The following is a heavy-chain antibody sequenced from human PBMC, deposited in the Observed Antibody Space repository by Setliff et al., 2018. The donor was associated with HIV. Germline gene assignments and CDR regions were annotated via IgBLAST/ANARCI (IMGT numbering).Heavy chain of an antibody. CDR3: AKDNTWIPNGFDY. V-gene: IGHV3-23*01. D-gene: IGHD5-18*01. Sequence: HPGGSLRLSCAASGFTFNNYAMSWVRQAPGRGLEWVSALSTSGDSTYYADSVKGRFTISRDNSKNTLYLQMNSLRAEDTAVYYCAKDNTWIPNGFDYWGQGTLVTVSS. CDR2: LSTSGDST. J-gene: IGHJ4*02. CDR1: GFTFNNYA.